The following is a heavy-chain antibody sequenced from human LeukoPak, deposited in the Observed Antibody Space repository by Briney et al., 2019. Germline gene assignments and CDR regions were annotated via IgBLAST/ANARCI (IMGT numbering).Heavy chain of an antibody. D-gene: IGHD5-18*01. CDR3: ARSVPGHTYGLDS. Sequence: GASVKVSCKSSGGTFSSYVITWVRQAPREGLEWMGGIIPMFPTANYAQKFQGRVTITADESASTVYMELSSLRSEDTAVYYCARSVPGHTYGLDSWGQGTQVIVSS. CDR1: GGTFSSYV. J-gene: IGHJ4*02. V-gene: IGHV1-69*13. CDR2: IIPMFPTA.